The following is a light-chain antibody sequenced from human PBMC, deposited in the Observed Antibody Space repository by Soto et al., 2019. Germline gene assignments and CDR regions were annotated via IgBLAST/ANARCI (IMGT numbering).Light chain of an antibody. V-gene: IGKV4-1*01. Sequence: DIVMTQSPDSLLCPLAEGATTTANSTKRVLSSSKIKTALGGYQQKPGQPPKLLIYWASTRESGVPDRFSGSGSGTDFTLTINSLQAEDVAVYYCQQYYSPPYTFGQGTKLEIK. CDR3: QQYYSPPYT. J-gene: IGKJ2*01. CDR1: KRVLSSSKIKTA. CDR2: WAS.